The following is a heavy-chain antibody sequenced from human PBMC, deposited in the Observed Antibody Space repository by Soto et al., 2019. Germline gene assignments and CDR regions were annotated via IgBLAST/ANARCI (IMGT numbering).Heavy chain of an antibody. Sequence: QLQLQESGPGLVKPSETLSLTCTVSGGSVSSSSYSWGWIRQPPGKGLEWIGTIYSRKNTYYNPSLMSRVTISVDTSKNQFYLKLSSVTADDTAVYFCARLNGYCISTNCHGYDGMDVWGQGTTVTVSS. J-gene: IGHJ6*02. V-gene: IGHV4-39*01. D-gene: IGHD2-2*01. CDR3: ARLNGYCISTNCHGYDGMDV. CDR2: IYSRKNT. CDR1: GGSVSSSSYS.